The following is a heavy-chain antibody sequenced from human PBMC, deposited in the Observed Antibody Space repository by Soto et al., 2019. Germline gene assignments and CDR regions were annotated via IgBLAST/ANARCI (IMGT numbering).Heavy chain of an antibody. V-gene: IGHV1-69*06. Sequence: VKVSCKASGGTFSSYAISWVRQAPGQGLEWMGGIIPIFGTANYAQKFQGRVTITADKSTSTAYMELSSLRSEDTAVYYCARVPCTNGVCYNSFYYYYYGMDVWGQGTTVTVSS. CDR3: ARVPCTNGVCYNSFYYYYYGMDV. J-gene: IGHJ6*02. D-gene: IGHD2-8*01. CDR2: IIPIFGTA. CDR1: GGTFSSYA.